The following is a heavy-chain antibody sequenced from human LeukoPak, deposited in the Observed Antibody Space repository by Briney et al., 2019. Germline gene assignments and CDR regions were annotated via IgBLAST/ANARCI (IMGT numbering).Heavy chain of an antibody. Sequence: ASVKVSCKASGYTFTSYAMNWVRQAPGQGLELMGWINTNTGNPTYAQGFTGRFVFSLDTSVSTAYLQISSLKAEDTAVYYCARARRTGTDYYYYGMDVWGQGTTVTVSS. CDR3: ARARRTGTDYYYYGMDV. CDR1: GYTFTSYA. J-gene: IGHJ6*02. CDR2: INTNTGNP. V-gene: IGHV7-4-1*02. D-gene: IGHD1-1*01.